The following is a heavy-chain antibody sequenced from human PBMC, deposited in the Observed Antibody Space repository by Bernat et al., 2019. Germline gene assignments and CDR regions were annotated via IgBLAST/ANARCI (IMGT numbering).Heavy chain of an antibody. CDR2: IYHSGST. Sequence: QVQLQESGPGLVKPSGTLSLTCAVSGGSISSSNCWSWVRQPPGKGLEWIGDIYHSGSTNYNPSLKSRVTISVDKSKNQFSLKLSSVTAADTAVYYCARYDYGSSGWAWFDYWGQGTLVTVSS. CDR1: GGSISSSNC. CDR3: ARYDYGSSGWAWFDY. J-gene: IGHJ4*02. D-gene: IGHD3-22*01. V-gene: IGHV4-4*02.